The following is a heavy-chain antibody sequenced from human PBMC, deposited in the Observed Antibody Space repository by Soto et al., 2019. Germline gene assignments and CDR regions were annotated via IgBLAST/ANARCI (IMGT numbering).Heavy chain of an antibody. D-gene: IGHD1-26*01. Sequence: GGSLRLSCAASGFTFSTYGMHWVRQAPGKGLEWVAAMSYDGTKQYYVDSVKGRFTISRDNSRNTLYLQMNSLRPEDTAGYYCADGRLSYYFDDWGQGTLVTVSS. J-gene: IGHJ4*02. CDR2: MSYDGTKQ. V-gene: IGHV3-30*03. CDR3: ADGRLSYYFDD. CDR1: GFTFSTYG.